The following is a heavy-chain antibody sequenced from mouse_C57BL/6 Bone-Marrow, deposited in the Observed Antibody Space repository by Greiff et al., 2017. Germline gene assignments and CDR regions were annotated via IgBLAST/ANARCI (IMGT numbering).Heavy chain of an antibody. J-gene: IGHJ1*03. Sequence: QVHVKQSGAELAKPGASVKLSCKASGYTFTSYWMHWVKQRPGQGLEWIGYINPSSGYTKYTQKFKDKATLTADKSSSTAYMQLSSLTYEDFAVYYCARRDGNYEYFDVWGTGTTVTVSS. CDR3: ARRDGNYEYFDV. CDR1: GYTFTSYW. CDR2: INPSSGYT. D-gene: IGHD2-1*01. V-gene: IGHV1-7*01.